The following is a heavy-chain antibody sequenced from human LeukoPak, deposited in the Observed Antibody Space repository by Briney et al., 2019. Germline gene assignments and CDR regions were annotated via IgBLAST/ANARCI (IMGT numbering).Heavy chain of an antibody. CDR3: ARPKRCGGDCYMFDY. D-gene: IGHD2-21*02. CDR2: IYYSGST. CDR1: GGSIRSYY. Sequence: SETLSLTCTVSGGSIRSYYWSWIRQPPGKGLEWIGSIYYSGSTYYNPSLKSRVTISVDTSKNQFSLKLSSVTAADTAVYYCARPKRCGGDCYMFDYWGQGTLVTVSS. J-gene: IGHJ4*02. V-gene: IGHV4-59*05.